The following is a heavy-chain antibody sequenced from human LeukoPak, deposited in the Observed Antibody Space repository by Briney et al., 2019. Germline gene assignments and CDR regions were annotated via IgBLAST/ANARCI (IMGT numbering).Heavy chain of an antibody. J-gene: IGHJ3*02. Sequence: SETLSLTCAVSGGSISSSNWWSWVRQPPGKGLEWIGEIYHSGSTNYNPSLKSRVTISVDKSKNQFSLKLSSVTAADTAVYYCASLVGAVAGTGATFDIWGQGTMVTVSS. CDR2: IYHSGST. V-gene: IGHV4-4*02. CDR3: ASLVGAVAGTGATFDI. CDR1: GGSISSSNW. D-gene: IGHD6-19*01.